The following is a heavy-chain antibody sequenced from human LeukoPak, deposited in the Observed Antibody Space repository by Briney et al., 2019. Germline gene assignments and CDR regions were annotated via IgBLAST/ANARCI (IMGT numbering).Heavy chain of an antibody. V-gene: IGHV3-21*01. J-gene: IGHJ4*02. CDR3: ARVSVGAYQFDY. Sequence: GGSLRLSCAASGFTFRNYSMNWVRQAPGKGLEWVSFISSNSYIYYADSVKGRFTISRDNAKNTLYLQMNSLRAEDTAVYYCARVSVGAYQFDYWGQGTLVTVSS. CDR2: ISSNSYI. D-gene: IGHD1-26*01. CDR1: GFTFRNYS.